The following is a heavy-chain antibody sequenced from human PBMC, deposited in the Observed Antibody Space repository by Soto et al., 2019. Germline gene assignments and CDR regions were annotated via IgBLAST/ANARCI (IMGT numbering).Heavy chain of an antibody. D-gene: IGHD3-22*01. CDR2: IYYSGST. CDR3: ARGSRLRGIVGSKGRGYYYYYGMDV. J-gene: IGHJ6*02. CDR1: GGSISSGDYY. Sequence: PSETLSLTCTVSGGSISSGDYYWSWIRQPPGKGLEWIGYIYYSGSTYYNPSLKSRVTISVDTSKNQFSLKLSTVTAADTAVYYCARGSRLRGIVGSKGRGYYYYYGMDVWGQGTTVTVSS. V-gene: IGHV4-30-4*01.